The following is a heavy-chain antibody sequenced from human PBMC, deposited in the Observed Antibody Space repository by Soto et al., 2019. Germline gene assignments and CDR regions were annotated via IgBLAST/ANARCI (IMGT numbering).Heavy chain of an antibody. CDR1: GYTFTSYA. J-gene: IGHJ4*02. V-gene: IGHV1-3*01. CDR2: INAGNGNT. D-gene: IGHD3-10*01. Sequence: QVQLVQSGAEVKKPGASVKVSCKASGYTFTSYAMHWVRQAPGQRLEWMGWINAGNGNTKYSQKFQGRVTNTRDTSASTAYMELSSLRSEDMAVYYCARGSGLTYFDYWGQGTLVTVSS. CDR3: ARGSGLTYFDY.